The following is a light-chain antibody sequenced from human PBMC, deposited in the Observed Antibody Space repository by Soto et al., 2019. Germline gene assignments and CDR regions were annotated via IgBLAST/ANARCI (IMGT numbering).Light chain of an antibody. CDR3: QQRSYWLS. CDR1: QSVNNY. Sequence: EIVLTPFPAALSLSPGERATLSCRASQSVNNYLAWYQQKPGQAPRLLIYEASNRASGIPARFSGSGSGTDFTLTISSLEPEDFAVYYCQQRSYWLSFGGGTKVDIK. CDR2: EAS. J-gene: IGKJ4*01. V-gene: IGKV3-11*01.